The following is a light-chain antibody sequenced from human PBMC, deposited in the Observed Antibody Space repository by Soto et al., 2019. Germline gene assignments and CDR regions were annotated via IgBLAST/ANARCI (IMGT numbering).Light chain of an antibody. CDR3: QQYHNWPWT. Sequence: EIVMTQSPATLSVSPGERATLSCRASHSVTTNLAWYQQKPGQVPRLLIYGASTSATGVPARFSASGSGTDFILTISSLQSEDFAVYFCQQYHNWPWTFGHGTKVDIK. J-gene: IGKJ1*01. V-gene: IGKV3-15*01. CDR1: HSVTTN. CDR2: GAS.